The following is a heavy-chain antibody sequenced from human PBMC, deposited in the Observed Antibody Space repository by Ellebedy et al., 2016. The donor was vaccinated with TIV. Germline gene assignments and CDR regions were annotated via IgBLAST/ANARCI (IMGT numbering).Heavy chain of an antibody. J-gene: IGHJ4*02. Sequence: SETLSLTCAVYGGSLSTHSWTWIRQTPGKGLEWIGEIHHVGSTNYNPSLKSRVTISVDKSKNHFSLYLSSMTAADTAVYYCARGGTQLWLYWGQGTLVTVSS. CDR1: GGSLSTHS. CDR2: IHHVGST. V-gene: IGHV4-34*01. CDR3: ARGGTQLWLY. D-gene: IGHD5-18*01.